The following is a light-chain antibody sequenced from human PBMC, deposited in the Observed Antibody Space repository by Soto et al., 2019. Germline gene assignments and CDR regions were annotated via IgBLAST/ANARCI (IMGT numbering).Light chain of an antibody. CDR1: QSINTW. CDR3: QQYNNWPPIT. V-gene: IGKV1-5*01. CDR2: DAS. Sequence: DIQMTQSPTTLSASVGDRVTITCRASQSINTWLAWYQQKSGKAPKLLIYDASILESGVPPRFSGSGSGTEFTLTISSLQPDDFAVYYCQQYNNWPPITFGQGTRLEIK. J-gene: IGKJ5*01.